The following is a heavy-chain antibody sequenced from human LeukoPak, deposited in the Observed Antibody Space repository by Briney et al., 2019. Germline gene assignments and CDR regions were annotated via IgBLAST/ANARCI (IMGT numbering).Heavy chain of an antibody. Sequence: SETLSLTCAVSGGSISNSNWWSWVRQPPGKGLEWIGEIYHSGSTNYNPSLKSRVTISLDKSKNQFSLNLSSVTAADTAVYYCARGRGYYGLGCFDYWGQGTLVTVSS. D-gene: IGHD3-10*01. J-gene: IGHJ4*02. CDR3: ARGRGYYGLGCFDY. CDR2: IYHSGST. CDR1: GGSISNSNW. V-gene: IGHV4-4*02.